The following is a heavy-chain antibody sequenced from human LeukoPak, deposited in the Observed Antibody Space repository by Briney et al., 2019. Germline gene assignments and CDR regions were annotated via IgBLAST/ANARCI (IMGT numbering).Heavy chain of an antibody. J-gene: IGHJ4*02. CDR3: TTDSPLLWSLDY. Sequence: PGGSLRLSCAASGFTFSNAWMSWVRQAPGRGLEWVGRIKSKTDGGTTDYAAPVKGRFTISRDDSKNTLYLQMNSLKTEDTAVYYCTTDSPLLWSLDYWGQGTLVTVSS. V-gene: IGHV3-15*01. CDR1: GFTFSNAW. CDR2: IKSKTDGGTT. D-gene: IGHD2/OR15-2a*01.